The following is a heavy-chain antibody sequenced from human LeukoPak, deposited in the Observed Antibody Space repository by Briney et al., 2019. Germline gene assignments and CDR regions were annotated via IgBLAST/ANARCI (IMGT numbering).Heavy chain of an antibody. CDR3: ARHRLPNDYGDYFDY. V-gene: IGHV5-51*01. J-gene: IGHJ4*02. D-gene: IGHD4-17*01. CDR1: GYSFTSYW. CDR2: IYPGDSDT. Sequence: GESLKISCKGSGYSFTSYWIGWVRQMPGKGLEWMGIIYPGDSDTRYSPSFQGQVTISADKSISTAHLQWSSLKASDTAMYYCARHRLPNDYGDYFDYWGQGTLVTVSS.